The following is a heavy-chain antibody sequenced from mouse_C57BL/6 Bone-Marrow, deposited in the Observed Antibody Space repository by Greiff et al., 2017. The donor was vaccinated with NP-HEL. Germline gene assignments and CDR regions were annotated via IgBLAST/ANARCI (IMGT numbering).Heavy chain of an antibody. CDR2: IDPSDSYP. D-gene: IGHD1-1*01. CDR3: ARGDHTVVDWYFDV. J-gene: IGHJ1*03. Sequence: QVQLQQPGAELVKPGASVKLSCKASGYTFTSYWMQWVKQRPGQGLEWIGEIDPSDSYPNYNQKFQGKATLTVAPSSSTAYRQRSSLTSEDSAVYYGARGDHTVVDWYFDVWGTGTTVTVSS. V-gene: IGHV1-50*01. CDR1: GYTFTSYW.